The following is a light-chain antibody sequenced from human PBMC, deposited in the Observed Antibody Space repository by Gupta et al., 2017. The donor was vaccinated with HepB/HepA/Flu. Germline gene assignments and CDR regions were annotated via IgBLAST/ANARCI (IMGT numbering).Light chain of an antibody. V-gene: IGLV1-40*01. CDR1: SSTIGAGFP. CDR2: DNN. J-gene: IGLJ2*01. Sequence: QSVLAQPPSVSGAPGQQITISCIGRSSTIGAGFPVHWYQQLPGTVPKLLISDNNNRPSGVPDRVSASKSGTSASLAITGLQAEDEAHYYCQSYDSRLSGSPVFGGGTKLTVL. CDR3: QSYDSRLSGSPV.